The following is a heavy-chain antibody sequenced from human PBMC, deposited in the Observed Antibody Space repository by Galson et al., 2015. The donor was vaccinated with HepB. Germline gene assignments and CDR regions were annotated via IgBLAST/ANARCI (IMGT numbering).Heavy chain of an antibody. CDR3: AKAVDSHGLLHV. V-gene: IGHV3-23*01. J-gene: IGHJ6*02. Sequence: LRLSCAASGFTFSGYAMSWVRQAPGKGLEWVSTITNSADTTFYTDSVKGRFTISRDNSKDTMYLQMSSVRADDTAVYYCAKAVDSHGLLHVWGQGTTVTVSS. CDR2: ITNSADTT. CDR1: GFTFSGYA. D-gene: IGHD5-18*01.